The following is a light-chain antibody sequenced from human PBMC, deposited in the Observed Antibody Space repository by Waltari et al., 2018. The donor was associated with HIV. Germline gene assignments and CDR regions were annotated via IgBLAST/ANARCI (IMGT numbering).Light chain of an antibody. CDR2: RNN. V-gene: IGLV1-47*01. Sequence: QSVLTQPPSASGTPGQRVTIPCSGSSSHLGSKDVYWYPPLPGTAPKLLIYRNNQRPSGVPDRFSGSKSGTSASLAISGLRSEDEADYYCAAWDDSLSGGVFGGGTKLTVL. CDR1: SSHLGSKD. J-gene: IGLJ3*02. CDR3: AAWDDSLSGGV.